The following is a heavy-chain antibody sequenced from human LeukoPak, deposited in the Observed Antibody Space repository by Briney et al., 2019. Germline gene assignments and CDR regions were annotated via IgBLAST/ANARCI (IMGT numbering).Heavy chain of an antibody. CDR3: ASAVGDDAFDI. V-gene: IGHV5-51*01. CDR1: GYSFTSYW. CDR2: IYPGDSDT. Sequence: GESLRISCKGSGYSFTSYWIGWVRQMPGKGLEWMGIIYPGDSDTRYNPSFQGQVTISADKSISTAYLQWSNLKASDTAMYYCASAVGDDAFDIWGQGTMVTVSS. D-gene: IGHD3-16*01. J-gene: IGHJ3*02.